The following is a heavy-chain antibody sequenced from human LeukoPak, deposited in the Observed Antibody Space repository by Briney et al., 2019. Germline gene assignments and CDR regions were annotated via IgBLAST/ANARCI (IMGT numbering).Heavy chain of an antibody. Sequence: SVKVSCKASGGTFSSYAISWVRQAPGQGLEWMGGIIPIFGTANYAQKFQGRVTITADESTSTAYMELSSLRSEDTAVYYCARDLGSNYAFDIWGRGTMVTVSS. V-gene: IGHV1-69*01. CDR1: GGTFSSYA. J-gene: IGHJ3*02. D-gene: IGHD4-11*01. CDR2: IIPIFGTA. CDR3: ARDLGSNYAFDI.